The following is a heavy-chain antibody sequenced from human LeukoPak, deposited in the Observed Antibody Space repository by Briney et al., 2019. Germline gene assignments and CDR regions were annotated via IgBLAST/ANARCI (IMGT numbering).Heavy chain of an antibody. J-gene: IGHJ4*02. D-gene: IGHD3-22*01. V-gene: IGHV4-59*12. CDR3: ARDGPFITMTPRGYFDY. CDR2: IYYSGST. Sequence: SETLFLTCTVSGGSISTYYWTWIRQPPGKGLEWIGYIYYSGSTYYNPSLKGRVTISVDTSKNQFSLKLSSVTAADTAVYYCARDGPFITMTPRGYFDYWGQGTLVTVSS. CDR1: GGSISTYY.